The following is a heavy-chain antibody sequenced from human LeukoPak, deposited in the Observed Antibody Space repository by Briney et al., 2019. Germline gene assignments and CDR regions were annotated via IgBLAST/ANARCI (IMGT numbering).Heavy chain of an antibody. D-gene: IGHD3-3*01. CDR3: ARPHNNWRWYFDL. CDR2: IKEDGTGK. V-gene: IGHV3-7*03. J-gene: IGHJ2*01. CDR1: GFTFSSSW. Sequence: GGSLRLSCAASGFTFSSSWMNWVRQSPGKGLEWVANIKEDGTGKYYVDSVKGRFTIFRDNAKNSLYLQMNSLGAEDTAVYYCARPHNNWRWYFDLWGRGTLVTVSS.